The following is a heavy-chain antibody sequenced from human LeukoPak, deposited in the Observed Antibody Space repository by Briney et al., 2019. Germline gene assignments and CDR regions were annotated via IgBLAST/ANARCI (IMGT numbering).Heavy chain of an antibody. CDR3: ARVGLVDNEYGFYFYMDV. CDR2: ISGYNGNT. Sequence: ASVKVSCKPSGYTFSDYGITWVRQAPGQGIEWMGWISGYNGNTNYAESLQGRVTMTIDTSTSTAYMDLRSLRSDDTAVYYCARVGLVDNEYGFYFYMDVWGKGITVIVSS. V-gene: IGHV1-18*01. CDR1: GYTFSDYG. D-gene: IGHD4/OR15-4a*01. J-gene: IGHJ6*03.